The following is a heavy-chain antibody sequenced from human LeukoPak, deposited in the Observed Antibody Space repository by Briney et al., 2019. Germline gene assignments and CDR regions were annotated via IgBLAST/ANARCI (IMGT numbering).Heavy chain of an antibody. J-gene: IGHJ5*02. CDR3: ARKSYCSSTSCSMFDP. CDR2: IYYSGST. Sequence: SETLSLTCTVSGGSISSYYWSWIRQPPGKGLEWIGYIYYSGSTNYNPSLKSRVTMSVDTSKNQFSLKLSSVTAADTAVYYCARKSYCSSTSCSMFDPWGQGTLVTVSS. CDR1: GGSISSYY. D-gene: IGHD2-2*01. V-gene: IGHV4-59*08.